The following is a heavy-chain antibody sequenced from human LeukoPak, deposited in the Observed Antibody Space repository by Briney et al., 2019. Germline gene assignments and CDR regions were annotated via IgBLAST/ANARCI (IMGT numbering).Heavy chain of an antibody. J-gene: IGHJ4*02. CDR1: GFTFSSYW. Sequence: GGSLRLSCAASGFTFSSYWMHWVRQAPGKGPVWVSRINSDGSSTSYADSVKGRFTISRDNAKNTLYLQMNSLRAEDTAVYYCARTLIMGIAAAIDYFDYWGQGTLVTVSS. CDR2: INSDGSST. CDR3: ARTLIMGIAAAIDYFDY. D-gene: IGHD6-13*01. V-gene: IGHV3-74*01.